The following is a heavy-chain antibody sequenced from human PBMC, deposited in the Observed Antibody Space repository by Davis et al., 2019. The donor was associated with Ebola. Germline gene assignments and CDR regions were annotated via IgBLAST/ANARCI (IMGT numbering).Heavy chain of an antibody. CDR3: ARVMSYYDSSGTDY. Sequence: GESLKISCAASGFTFSSYDMHWVRQVTGKGLEWVSAIGTAGDTYYPGSVKGRFTISRDNAKNSLYLQMNSLRDEDTAVYYCARVMSYYDSSGTDYWGQGTLVTVSS. CDR1: GFTFSSYD. J-gene: IGHJ4*02. V-gene: IGHV3-13*01. CDR2: IGTAGDT. D-gene: IGHD3-22*01.